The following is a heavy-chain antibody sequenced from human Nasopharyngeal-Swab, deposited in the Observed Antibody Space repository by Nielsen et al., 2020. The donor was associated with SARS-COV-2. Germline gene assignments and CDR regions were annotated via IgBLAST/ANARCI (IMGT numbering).Heavy chain of an antibody. CDR2: ISYDGSNK. D-gene: IGHD1-26*01. V-gene: IGHV3-30*04. CDR1: GFIFSTYA. J-gene: IGHJ3*02. CDR3: ARAYSGSYYDAFDI. Sequence: GGSLRLSCAVSGFIFSTYAMHWVRQAPGKGLEWVAVISYDGSNKYYADSVKGRFTISRDNSKNTLYLQMNSLRAEDTAVYYCARAYSGSYYDAFDIWGQGTMVTVSS.